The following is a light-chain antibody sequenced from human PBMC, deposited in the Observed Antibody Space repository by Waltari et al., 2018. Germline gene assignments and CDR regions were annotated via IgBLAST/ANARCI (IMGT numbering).Light chain of an antibody. J-gene: IGKJ1*01. CDR2: HAV. Sequence: EIVLTQSPGTLSLSPGDRATLSCRASQNLNSYLAWYQQKPGQAPRLLIYHAVNRATGIPARFSGSGSETDFTLTISSLEPEDFATYYCLQRSRWPTFGQGTKVEIK. V-gene: IGKV3-11*01. CDR1: QNLNSY. CDR3: LQRSRWPT.